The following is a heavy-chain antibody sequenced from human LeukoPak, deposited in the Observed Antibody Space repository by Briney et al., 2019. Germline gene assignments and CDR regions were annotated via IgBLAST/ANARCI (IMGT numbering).Heavy chain of an antibody. J-gene: IGHJ4*02. V-gene: IGHV1-69*05. Sequence: ASVKVSCKASGGTCSSYAISWVQQAPGQGLEWMGGIIPIFGTANYAQKFQGRVTITTDESTSTAYMELRSLRSDDTAVYYCARLTRNPSIVGAKAADYWGQGTLVTVSS. D-gene: IGHD1-26*01. CDR1: GGTCSSYA. CDR3: ARLTRNPSIVGAKAADY. CDR2: IIPIFGTA.